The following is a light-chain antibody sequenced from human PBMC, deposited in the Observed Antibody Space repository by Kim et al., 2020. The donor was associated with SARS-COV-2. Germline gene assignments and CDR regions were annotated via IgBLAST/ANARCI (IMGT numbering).Light chain of an antibody. Sequence: SLSVFAGERVTLSCRASGHVSSRYLAWYQQRPGQAPRLLIYAATTRATGIADRFIGSGSGTDFTLTINRLEPEDVAVYYCQHFLTFGQGTKVDIK. CDR1: GHVSSRY. CDR2: AAT. J-gene: IGKJ1*01. CDR3: QHFLT. V-gene: IGKV3D-20*02.